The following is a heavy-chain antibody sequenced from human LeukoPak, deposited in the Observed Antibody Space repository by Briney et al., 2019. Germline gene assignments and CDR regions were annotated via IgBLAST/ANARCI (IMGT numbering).Heavy chain of an antibody. D-gene: IGHD4-17*01. CDR3: AGDYFGDFDH. CDR1: GGSINNYY. Sequence: SESLSLTCTVSGGSINNYYWSWIRQPPGKGLEWIGYIQYGGRTYYSPSLKSRVTISIDLSKIQLSLKMSSVTDADTAIYYCAGDYFGDFDHWGKGILVTVSS. V-gene: IGHV4-59*01. CDR2: IQYGGRT. J-gene: IGHJ4*01.